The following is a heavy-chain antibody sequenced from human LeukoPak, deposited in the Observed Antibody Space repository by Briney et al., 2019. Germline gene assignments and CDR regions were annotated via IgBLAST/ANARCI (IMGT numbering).Heavy chain of an antibody. J-gene: IGHJ6*03. CDR2: IYSGGRT. V-gene: IGHV3-66*01. CDR3: ARDPYSGNYGNDYYYYMDV. Sequence: GGSLRLSCAASGFTVSRNYMSWVRQAPGKGLEWVSVIYSGGRTYYADSVKGRFTISRDNAKNSLYLQMDSLGPDDTAVYYCARDPYSGNYGNDYYYYMDVWGKGTTVTISS. CDR1: GFTVSRNY. D-gene: IGHD1-26*01.